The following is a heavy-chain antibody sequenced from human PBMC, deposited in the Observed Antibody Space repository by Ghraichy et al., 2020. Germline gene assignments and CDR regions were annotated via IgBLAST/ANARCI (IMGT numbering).Heavy chain of an antibody. CDR1: GDSVSSNTAA. CDR2: TYYRSKWYY. Sequence: SQTLSLTCAISGDSVSSNTAAWNWIRQSPSRTLEWLGRTYYRSKWYYNYALSVKGRITVSPDTSTNQFSLQLNSVTPEDTAVYYCVRGGGNFDYWDQGTLVTVSS. V-gene: IGHV6-1*01. D-gene: IGHD3-16*01. J-gene: IGHJ4*02. CDR3: VRGGGNFDY.